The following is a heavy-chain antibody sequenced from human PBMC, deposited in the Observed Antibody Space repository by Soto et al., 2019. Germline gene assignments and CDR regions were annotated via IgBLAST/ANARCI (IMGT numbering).Heavy chain of an antibody. D-gene: IGHD2-2*01. V-gene: IGHV1-69*01. J-gene: IGHJ6*02. CDR3: ASDACSTSCYYYYGMDV. CDR1: GGTFSSYA. Sequence: QVQLVQSGAEVKKPGSSVKVSCKASGGTFSSYAISWVRQAAGQGLEWMGGIIPIFGTANYAQKFQGRVTITADESTSTAEMELSSLRSEDTAVYYCASDACSTSCYYYYGMDVWGQGTTVTVSS. CDR2: IIPIFGTA.